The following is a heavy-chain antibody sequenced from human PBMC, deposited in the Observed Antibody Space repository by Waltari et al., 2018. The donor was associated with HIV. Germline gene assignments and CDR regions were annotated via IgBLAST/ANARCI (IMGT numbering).Heavy chain of an antibody. CDR3: ARSGIVRARSYELLAF. V-gene: IGHV1-3*01. CDR2: NNSGNCNS. J-gene: IGHJ4*01. D-gene: IGHD3-16*01. Sequence: QVLLVQSGTEVKKPGASVTISCKASGYHFTSYTVHWVRQAPGRGLEWLGWNNSGNCNSRYSPGFKDKLTMTRGISAITSYFCLSGLTSDDTSVYFCARSGIVRARSYELLAFWGQGT. CDR1: GYHFTSYT.